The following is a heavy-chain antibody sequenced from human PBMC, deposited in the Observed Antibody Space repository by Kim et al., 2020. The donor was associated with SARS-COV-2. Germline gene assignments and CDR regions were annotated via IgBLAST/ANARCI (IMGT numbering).Heavy chain of an antibody. CDR1: GYTFTSYA. CDR3: ARDRTALAADGTRPFDY. V-gene: IGHV7-4-1*02. J-gene: IGHJ4*02. D-gene: IGHD6-13*01. CDR2: INTNTGNP. Sequence: ASVKVSCKASGYTFTSYAMNWVRQAPGQGLEWMGWINTNTGNPTYAQGFTGRFVFSLDTSVSTAYLQISSLKAEDTAVYYCARDRTALAADGTRPFDYWGQGTLVTVSS.